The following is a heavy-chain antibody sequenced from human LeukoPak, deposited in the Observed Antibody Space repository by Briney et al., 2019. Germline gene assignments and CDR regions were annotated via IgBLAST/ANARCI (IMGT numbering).Heavy chain of an antibody. J-gene: IGHJ4*02. Sequence: PGGSLRLSCAASGFTFDDYAMHWVRQAPGKGLELVSGISWNSGSIGYADSVKGRFTISRDNARNSLYLQMNSLRAEDTAVYYCANIKDTGTYYFDHWGQGTLVTVSS. CDR1: GFTFDDYA. CDR2: ISWNSGSI. V-gene: IGHV3-9*01. CDR3: ANIKDTGTYYFDH. D-gene: IGHD3-10*01.